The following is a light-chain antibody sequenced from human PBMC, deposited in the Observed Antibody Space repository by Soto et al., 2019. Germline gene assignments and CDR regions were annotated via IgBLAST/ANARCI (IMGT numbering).Light chain of an antibody. CDR1: QSIRNN. CDR2: AAS. CDR3: QQSYSTPYT. V-gene: IGKV1-39*01. J-gene: IGKJ2*01. Sequence: DIQLTQSPSSLSTSVGDRVTITCRASQSIRNNLNWYQQKPGGAPKLLISAASSLQGGVPLRFSGSGSGTDFTLTISSLQPEDFATYYCQQSYSTPYTFGQGTSLEIK.